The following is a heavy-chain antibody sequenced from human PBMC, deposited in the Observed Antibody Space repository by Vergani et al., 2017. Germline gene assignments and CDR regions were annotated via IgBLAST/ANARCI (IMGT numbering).Heavy chain of an antibody. Sequence: QVRLQESGPGLVKPSETLSLTCSVSGGSISGYYWSWIRQPPGKELEWIGYMYHSGITNYNPSLETRVTISGDTSKNQFYLKLNAVTAADTAVYYCGRVADFYGLWSRLRDLWGQGILVTVSS. CDR3: GRVADFYGLWSRLRDL. V-gene: IGHV4-59*01. CDR1: GGSISGYY. D-gene: IGHD3-10*01. CDR2: MYHSGIT. J-gene: IGHJ5*02.